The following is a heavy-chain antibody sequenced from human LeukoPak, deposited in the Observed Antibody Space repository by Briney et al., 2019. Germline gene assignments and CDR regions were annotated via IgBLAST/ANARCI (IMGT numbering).Heavy chain of an antibody. J-gene: IGHJ4*02. D-gene: IGHD1-7*01. CDR3: ARDVDWNYDL. Sequence: GGSLRLSCVGSGFTFSNYWMNWVRQAPGKGLEWVANIKGSDNGHVESVKGRFSVSRDDARNSLYLQMDSLRAEDMAVYYCARDVDWNYDLWGQGTVVRVSS. V-gene: IGHV3-7*01. CDR1: GFTFSNYW. CDR2: IKGSDN.